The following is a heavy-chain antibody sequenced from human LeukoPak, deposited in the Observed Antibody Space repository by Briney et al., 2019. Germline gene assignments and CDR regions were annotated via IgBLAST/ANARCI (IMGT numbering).Heavy chain of an antibody. J-gene: IGHJ6*03. CDR2: MYNGGTT. CDR3: AKENYYYYMDV. V-gene: IGHV3-53*01. Sequence: PGGSLRLSCAVSGFTVSSNYMNWVRQAPGKGLEWVSVMYNGGTTCYADSVKGRFTISRDNSKNTLYLQMNSLRAEDTAVYYCAKENYYYYMDVWGKGTTVTVSS. CDR1: GFTVSSNY.